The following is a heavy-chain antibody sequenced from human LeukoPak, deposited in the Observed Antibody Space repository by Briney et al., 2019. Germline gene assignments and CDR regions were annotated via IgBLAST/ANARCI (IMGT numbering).Heavy chain of an antibody. CDR1: GGSFSGYY. V-gene: IGHV4-34*01. CDR2: INHSGST. Sequence: SETLSLTCAVYGGSFSGYYWSWIRQPPGKGLEWIGEINHSGSTNYNPSPKSRVTISVDTSKNQFSLKLSSVTAADTAVYYCARGFLIVRRWFDPWGQGTLVIVSS. D-gene: IGHD2-15*01. CDR3: ARGFLIVRRWFDP. J-gene: IGHJ5*02.